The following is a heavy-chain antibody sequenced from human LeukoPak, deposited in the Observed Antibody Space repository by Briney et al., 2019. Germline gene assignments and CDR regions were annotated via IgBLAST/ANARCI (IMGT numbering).Heavy chain of an antibody. D-gene: IGHD4-17*01. J-gene: IGHJ4*02. V-gene: IGHV3-33*01. Sequence: TRGSLRLSCAASGFTFNSYGIHWVRQAPGKGLEWVAFIWYDGSNKYYADSVKGRFTISRDNSKNTLYLQMNSLRAEDTAVYYCARARTTRGFDYWGQGTLVTVSS. CDR1: GFTFNSYG. CDR3: ARARTTRGFDY. CDR2: IWYDGSNK.